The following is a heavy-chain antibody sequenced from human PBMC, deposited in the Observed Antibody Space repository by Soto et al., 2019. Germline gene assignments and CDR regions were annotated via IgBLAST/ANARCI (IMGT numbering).Heavy chain of an antibody. CDR3: ARPLNYYDSSGYQIEY. Sequence: PGEALKISCTGSGYSFTSYWISWVRQMPGKGQEWMGRIDPSDSYTNYSPSFQGHVTISADKSISTAYLQWSSLKASDTAMYYCARPLNYYDSSGYQIEYWGEGTLVTVSS. CDR1: GYSFTSYW. V-gene: IGHV5-10-1*01. CDR2: IDPSDSYT. J-gene: IGHJ4*02. D-gene: IGHD3-22*01.